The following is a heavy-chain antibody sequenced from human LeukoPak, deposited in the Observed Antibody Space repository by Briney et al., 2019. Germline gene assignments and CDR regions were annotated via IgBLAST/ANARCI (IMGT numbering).Heavy chain of an antibody. CDR1: GGSISSSNYY. J-gene: IGHJ4*02. CDR3: ARQAADYGGNQRGYYFDY. CDR2: IYYSGST. D-gene: IGHD4-23*01. Sequence: SETLSLTCTVSGGSISSSNYYWGWIRQPPGKGLEWIGSIYYSGSTYYNPSLKSRVTISVDTSKNQFSLKLSSVTAADTAVYYCARQAADYGGNQRGYYFDYWGQGTLVTVSS. V-gene: IGHV4-39*01.